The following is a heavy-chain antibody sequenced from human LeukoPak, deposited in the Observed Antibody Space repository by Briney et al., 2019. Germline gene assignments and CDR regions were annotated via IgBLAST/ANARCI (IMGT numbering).Heavy chain of an antibody. CDR3: AREAVLRFLEWTYYYYYMDV. V-gene: IGHV3-30-3*01. CDR2: ISYDGSNK. D-gene: IGHD3-3*01. J-gene: IGHJ6*03. Sequence: PGGSLRLSCAASGFTFSSYAMHWVRQAPGKGLEWVAVISYDGSNKYYADSVKGRFTISRDNAKNSLYLQMNSLRAEDTAVYYCAREAVLRFLEWTYYYYYMDVWGKGTTVTVSS. CDR1: GFTFSSYA.